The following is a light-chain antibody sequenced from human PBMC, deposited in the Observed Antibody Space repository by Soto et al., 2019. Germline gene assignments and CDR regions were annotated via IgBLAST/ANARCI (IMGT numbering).Light chain of an antibody. CDR2: EVS. V-gene: IGLV2-18*01. Sequence: QSVLTQPPSVSGSPGQSVTISCTGTSSDVGSYNRVSWYQQPPGTSPKLMIYEVSNRPSGVPDRFSGSKSGNTDSLTISGLQAEDEADYYCSLYTSSSTVVFGGGTKVTVL. J-gene: IGLJ2*01. CDR3: SLYTSSSTVV. CDR1: SSDVGSYNR.